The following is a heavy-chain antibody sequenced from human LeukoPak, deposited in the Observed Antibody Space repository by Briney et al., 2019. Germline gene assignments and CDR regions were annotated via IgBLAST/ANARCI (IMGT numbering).Heavy chain of an antibody. D-gene: IGHD3-10*01. CDR2: IRYDGSNE. Sequence: GGSLRLSCAASGFSFSGYGMHWVRQAPGKGLEWVAFIRYDGSNEYYADSVKGRFTISRDKSKNTLSLQMNGLRVEDTAVYYCAKTRAHMVRGVSDYWGQGTLVTVSS. J-gene: IGHJ4*02. CDR3: AKTRAHMVRGVSDY. V-gene: IGHV3-30*02. CDR1: GFSFSGYG.